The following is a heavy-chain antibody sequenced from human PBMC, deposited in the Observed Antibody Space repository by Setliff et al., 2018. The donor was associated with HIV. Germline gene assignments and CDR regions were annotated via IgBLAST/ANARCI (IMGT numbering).Heavy chain of an antibody. V-gene: IGHV4-4*02. J-gene: IGHJ4*02. CDR3: ARKVGGDFDY. CDR2: IYHSGST. Sequence: NPSETLSLTCAVSGGSISSSNWWSWVRQSPGKGLEWIGEIYHSGSTNYNPSLKSRVTISVDTSKHQFSLKLNSMTAADTAVYFCARKVGGDFDYWGQGTLVTVSS. CDR1: GGSISSSNW. D-gene: IGHD2-2*01.